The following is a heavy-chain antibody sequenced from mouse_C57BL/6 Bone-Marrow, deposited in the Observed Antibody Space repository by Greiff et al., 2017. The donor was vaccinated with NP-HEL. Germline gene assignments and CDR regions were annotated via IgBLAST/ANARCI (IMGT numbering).Heavy chain of an antibody. CDR1: GFTFSSYT. CDR3: ARRGVTSWFAY. Sequence: EVQRVESGGGLVKPGGSLKLSCAASGFTFSSYTMSWVRQTPEKRLEWVATISGGGGNTYYPDSVKGRFTISRDNAKNTLYLQMSSLRSEDTALYYCARRGVTSWFAYWGRGTLVTVSA. D-gene: IGHD2-2*01. J-gene: IGHJ3*01. CDR2: ISGGGGNT. V-gene: IGHV5-9*01.